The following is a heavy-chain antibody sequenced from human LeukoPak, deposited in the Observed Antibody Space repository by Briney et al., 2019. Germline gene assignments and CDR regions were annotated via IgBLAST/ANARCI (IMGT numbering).Heavy chain of an antibody. D-gene: IGHD3-9*01. CDR1: GGSISSSSYY. Sequence: PSETLSLTCTVSGGSISSSSYYWGWIRQPPGKGLEWIGSIYYSGSTYYNPSLKSRVTISVDTSKNQFSLKLSSVTAADTAVYYCARHPLRYFDWLLTRFDYWGQGTLVTVSS. V-gene: IGHV4-39*01. CDR2: IYYSGST. J-gene: IGHJ4*02. CDR3: ARHPLRYFDWLLTRFDY.